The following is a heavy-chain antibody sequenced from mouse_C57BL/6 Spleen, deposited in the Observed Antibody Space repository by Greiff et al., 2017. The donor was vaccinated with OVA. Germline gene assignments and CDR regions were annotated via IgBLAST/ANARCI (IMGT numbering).Heavy chain of an antibody. V-gene: IGHV5-6*02. D-gene: IGHD2-4*01. CDR2: ISSGGSYT. CDR1: GFTFSSYG. Sequence: EVKLVESGGDLVKPGGSLKLSCAASGFTFSSYGMSWVRQTPDKRLEWVATISSGGSYTYYPDSVKGRFTISRDNAKNTLYLQMSSLKSEDTAMYYCARPDYDEAWFAYWGQGTLVTVSA. CDR3: ARPDYDEAWFAY. J-gene: IGHJ3*01.